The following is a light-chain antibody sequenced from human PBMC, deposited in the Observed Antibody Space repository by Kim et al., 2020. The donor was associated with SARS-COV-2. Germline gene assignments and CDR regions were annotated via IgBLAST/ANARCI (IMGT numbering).Light chain of an antibody. CDR2: GPS. CDR1: QSVSSK. J-gene: IGKJ1*01. CDR3: KQYNNWPWT. V-gene: IGKV3-15*01. Sequence: EIVMTQSPATLSLSPGERATLSCRASQSVSSKLAWYKQKPGQAPRLLIYGPSTRATGIPARSSGSGSVTEFTLTISSLQSEDFAVYYCKQYNNWPWTFGEGTKVEIK.